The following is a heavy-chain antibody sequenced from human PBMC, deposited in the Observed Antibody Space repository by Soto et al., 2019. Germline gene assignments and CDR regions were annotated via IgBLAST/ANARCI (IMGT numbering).Heavy chain of an antibody. CDR1: GFTFSNYW. V-gene: IGHV3-7*01. D-gene: IGHD3-10*01. J-gene: IGHJ4*02. CDR3: ATHGSGSYYKGSGY. Sequence: PGVSLRLSCAASGFTFSNYWMSWVRQAPGKGLEWVANINQDGSEKYYVDSEKGRITISRDNAKNSYFLEMNSLRVEDTALYYCATHGSGSYYKGSGYWGQGT. CDR2: INQDGSEK.